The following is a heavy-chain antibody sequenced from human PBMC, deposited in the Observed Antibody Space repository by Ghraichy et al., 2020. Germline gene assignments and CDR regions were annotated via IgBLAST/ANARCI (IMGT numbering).Heavy chain of an antibody. J-gene: IGHJ3*01. CDR1: GFTFRVHS. D-gene: IGHD5-24*01. V-gene: IGHV3-48*01. CDR3: ARAEGRGHGHKADAFDL. CDR2: MTPSGDFI. Sequence: GESLNISCAASGFTFRVHSMNWVRQAPGKGLEWISYMTPSGDFIYYADSVKGRFTISRDNAKNSLYLQMNSLRAEDTAVYYCARAEGRGHGHKADAFDLWGQGTMATVSS.